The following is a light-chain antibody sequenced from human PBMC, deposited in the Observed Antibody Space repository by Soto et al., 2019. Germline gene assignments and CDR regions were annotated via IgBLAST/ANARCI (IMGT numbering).Light chain of an antibody. Sequence: DIQMTQSPSSLSASVGDRVSISCRASQSISSYLNWYQQKPGKAPKLLIYAASSLQSGVPSRFSGSGSGTDFTLTISSLQPEDFATYYCQQSYNTSWTFGQGTKV. V-gene: IGKV1-39*01. J-gene: IGKJ1*01. CDR1: QSISSY. CDR2: AAS. CDR3: QQSYNTSWT.